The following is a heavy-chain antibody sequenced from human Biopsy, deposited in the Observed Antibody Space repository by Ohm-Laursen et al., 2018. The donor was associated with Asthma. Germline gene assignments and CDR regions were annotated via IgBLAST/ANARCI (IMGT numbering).Heavy chain of an antibody. CDR1: GLSSSGYY. J-gene: IGHJ6*02. CDR3: ARGPEWSGLDI. D-gene: IGHD3-3*01. V-gene: IGHV4-34*01. CDR2: SDHRGNT. Sequence: GTLSLTCSMYGLSSSGYYWTWIRQPPGKGLEWIGESDHRGNTNINPTLKSRVTISKDNSANEFSLKIRSVTAADTAIYYCARGPEWSGLDIWGQGTTVTVSS.